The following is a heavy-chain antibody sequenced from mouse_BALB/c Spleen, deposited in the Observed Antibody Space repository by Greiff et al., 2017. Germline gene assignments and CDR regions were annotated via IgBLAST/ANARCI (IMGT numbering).Heavy chain of an antibody. CDR2: ISYSGST. Sequence: EVMLVESGPGLVKPSQSLSLTCTVTGYSITSDYAWNWIRQFPGNKLEWMGYISYSGSTSYNPSLKSRISITRDTSKNQFFLQLNSVTTEDTATYYCARGGLLAWFAYWGQGTLVTVSA. CDR1: GYSITSDYA. V-gene: IGHV3-2*02. CDR3: ARGGLLAWFAY. D-gene: IGHD1-1*01. J-gene: IGHJ3*01.